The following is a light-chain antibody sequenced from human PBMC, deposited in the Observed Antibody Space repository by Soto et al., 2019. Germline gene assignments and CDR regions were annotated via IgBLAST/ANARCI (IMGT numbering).Light chain of an antibody. CDR1: QSMRSY. CDR3: QQSYSTPYT. CDR2: AAS. Sequence: DIQMTQSPSSLSASVGDRVNITCRASQSMRSYLNWYQQKPGKAPKLLIYAASSLQSGVPSRFSGSGSGTDFTLTISSLQPEDFATYYCQQSYSTPYTFGQGTKLEIK. J-gene: IGKJ2*01. V-gene: IGKV1-39*01.